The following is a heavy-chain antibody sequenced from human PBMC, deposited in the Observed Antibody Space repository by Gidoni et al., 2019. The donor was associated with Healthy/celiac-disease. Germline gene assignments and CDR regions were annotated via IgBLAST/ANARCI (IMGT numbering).Heavy chain of an antibody. D-gene: IGHD3-16*02. J-gene: IGHJ4*02. V-gene: IGHV3-15*07. CDR3: TSYDYVWGSYQDY. Sequence: EVQLVESGGGLVKPGGSLSLSCAASGFTFSNAWMNWVRQAPGKGLEWVGRIKSKTDGGTTDYAAPVKGRFTISRDDSKNTLYLQMNSLKTEDTAVYYCTSYDYVWGSYQDYWGQGTLVTVSS. CDR2: IKSKTDGGTT. CDR1: GFTFSNAW.